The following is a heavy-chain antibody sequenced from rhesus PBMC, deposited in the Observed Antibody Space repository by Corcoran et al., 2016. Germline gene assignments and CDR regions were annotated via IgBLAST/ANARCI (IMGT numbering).Heavy chain of an antibody. CDR3: ARFLYNWGWYYFDY. D-gene: IGHD6-31*01. Sequence: QVQLQESGPGLVKPSETLSLTCAVSGGSMNSGPYCWTRVRPPPRKGLEWIGHISYSGTTTYNPSLKSRVSVSKTTSNNQFTLNLNSVTAADTAVYYCARFLYNWGWYYFDYWGQGVLVTVSS. CDR2: ISYSGTT. J-gene: IGHJ4*01. V-gene: IGHV4-122*02. CDR1: GGSMNSGPYC.